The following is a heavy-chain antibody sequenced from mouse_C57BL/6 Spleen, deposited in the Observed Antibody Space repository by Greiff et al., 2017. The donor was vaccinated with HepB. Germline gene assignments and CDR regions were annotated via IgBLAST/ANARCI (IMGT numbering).Heavy chain of an antibody. Sequence: VQLQQPGTELVKPGASVKLSCKASGYTFTSYWMHWVKQRPGQGLEWIGNINPSNGGTNYNEKFKSKATLTVDKSSSTAYMQISSLTSEASAVYYCARLEYYGSSYGWFAYWGQGTLVTVSA. J-gene: IGHJ3*01. D-gene: IGHD1-1*01. CDR2: INPSNGGT. CDR1: GYTFTSYW. CDR3: ARLEYYGSSYGWFAY. V-gene: IGHV1-53*01.